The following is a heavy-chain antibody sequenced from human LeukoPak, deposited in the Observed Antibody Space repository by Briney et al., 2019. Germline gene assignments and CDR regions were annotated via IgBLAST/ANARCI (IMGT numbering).Heavy chain of an antibody. CDR3: ARQIVGTSWNYYYSYIDV. V-gene: IGHV4-39*01. CDR1: GGSITSSLYH. Sequence: PSETLSLTCSVSGGSITSSLYHWGWLRQAPGKRLQWIGNVFHSGNTYYSPSLQSRVAISIDTSKNRFSLKLTSVTAADTAVYYARQIVGTSWNYYYSYIDVWGNGTSVSVSS. CDR2: VFHSGNT. J-gene: IGHJ6*03. D-gene: IGHD1-1*01.